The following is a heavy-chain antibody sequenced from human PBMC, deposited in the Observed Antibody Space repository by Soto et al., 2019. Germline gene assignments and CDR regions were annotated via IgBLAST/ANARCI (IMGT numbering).Heavy chain of an antibody. CDR3: SGKGDGGYDFWSGYAAFDI. CDR2: IYYSGST. CDR1: GGSISSYY. Sequence: SETLSLTCTVSGGSISSYYWSWIRQPPGKGLEWIGYIYYSGSTNYNPSLKSRVTISVDTSKNQFSLKLSSVTAADAAVYYCSGKGDGGYDFWSGYAAFDIWGQGTMVTVSS. V-gene: IGHV4-59*01. J-gene: IGHJ3*02. D-gene: IGHD3-3*01.